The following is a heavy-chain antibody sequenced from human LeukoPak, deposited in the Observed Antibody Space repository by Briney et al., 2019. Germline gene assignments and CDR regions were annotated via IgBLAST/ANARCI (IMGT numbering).Heavy chain of an antibody. Sequence: GGSLRLSCAASGFTLSAYDMSWVRQAPGKGLDWVSAISGGGGSTYYADSVKGRFIISKDNSKNTLYLQMNSLTAEDTAVYYCAKGEGFDPWGQGTLVTVSS. J-gene: IGHJ5*02. CDR2: ISGGGGST. V-gene: IGHV3-23*01. CDR3: AKGEGFDP. CDR1: GFTLSAYD.